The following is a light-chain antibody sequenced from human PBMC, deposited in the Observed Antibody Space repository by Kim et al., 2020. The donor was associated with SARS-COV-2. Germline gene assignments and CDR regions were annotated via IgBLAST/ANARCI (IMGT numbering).Light chain of an antibody. CDR2: EAS. V-gene: IGKV1-5*01. CDR1: SSSSSR. CDR3: QQYNSYSWT. Sequence: VGDIATITCRAHSSSSSRLAWYQQKPGEAPMLLIYEASSLEGGVPSRCGGSGSGTEFTLTISRLQHDDFATYYCQQYNSYSWTFGQGTKVDIK. J-gene: IGKJ1*01.